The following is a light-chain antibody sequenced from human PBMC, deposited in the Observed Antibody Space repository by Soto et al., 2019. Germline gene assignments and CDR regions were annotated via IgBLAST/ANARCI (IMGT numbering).Light chain of an antibody. CDR3: SSYTSSSILYV. CDR1: SSDVGGYNY. Sequence: QSALTQPASVCGSPGQSITISCSGTSSDVGGYNYVSWYQQHPGKAPKLMIYDVSNRPSGVSNRFSGSKSGNTASLTISGLHAEDEADYYCSSYTSSSILYVFGTGTKLTVL. CDR2: DVS. V-gene: IGLV2-14*01. J-gene: IGLJ1*01.